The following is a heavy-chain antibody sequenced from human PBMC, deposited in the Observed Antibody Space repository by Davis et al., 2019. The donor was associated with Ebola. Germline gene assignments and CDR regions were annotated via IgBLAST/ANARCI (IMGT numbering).Heavy chain of an antibody. CDR3: ARGSSDYYDSSGYPSDY. D-gene: IGHD3-22*01. CDR2: ISSSSSYI. Sequence: GESLKISCAASGFTVSSNYMSWVRQAPGKGLEWVSSISSSSSYIYYADSVKGRFTISRDNAKNSLYLQMNSLRAEDTAVYYCARGSSDYYDSSGYPSDYWGQGTLVTVSS. CDR1: GFTVSSNY. J-gene: IGHJ4*02. V-gene: IGHV3-21*01.